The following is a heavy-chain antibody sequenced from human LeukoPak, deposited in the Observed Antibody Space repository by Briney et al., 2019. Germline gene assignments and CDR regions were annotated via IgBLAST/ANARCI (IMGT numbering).Heavy chain of an antibody. V-gene: IGHV3-48*03. CDR2: ISSSGSTI. Sequence: GGSLGLSCAASRFTFSSYEMNWVRQAPGKGLEWVSYISSSGSTIYYADSVKGRFTISRDNAKNSLYLQMNSLRAEDTAVYYCAELGITMIGGVWGKGTTVTISS. J-gene: IGHJ6*04. CDR1: RFTFSSYE. D-gene: IGHD3-10*02. CDR3: AELGITMIGGV.